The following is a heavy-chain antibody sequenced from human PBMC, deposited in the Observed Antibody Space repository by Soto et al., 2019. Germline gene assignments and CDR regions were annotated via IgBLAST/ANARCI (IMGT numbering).Heavy chain of an antibody. Sequence: EVQLVESGGGLVQPGGSLRLSCAASEFTFSSSWMHWVRQAPGKGLVWVSRINIDGTNTDYADSVKGRFTISRDNAKNTPYLQRNSLRAEDTAVYYCARGNIAVAVRGLFDYWGQGTLVTVAS. CDR2: INIDGTNT. D-gene: IGHD6-19*01. V-gene: IGHV3-74*01. CDR1: EFTFSSSW. J-gene: IGHJ4*02. CDR3: ARGNIAVAVRGLFDY.